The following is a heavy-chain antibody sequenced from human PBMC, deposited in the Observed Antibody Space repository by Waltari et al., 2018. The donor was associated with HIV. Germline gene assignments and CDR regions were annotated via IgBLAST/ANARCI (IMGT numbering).Heavy chain of an antibody. D-gene: IGHD2-2*01. CDR3: ARASVVAVLYAGSFDV. CDR1: GYSFSTYC. J-gene: IGHJ3*01. CDR2: IYPGDFDT. V-gene: IGHV5-51*01. Sequence: EMQLVQSGAEVKKPGESLKISCTGSGYSFSTYCIGWVRQMPGKGLEWMGVIYPGDFDTRYSPSFKGQVTISVDKSISTAYLQSSSLKASDTAMYYCARASVVAVLYAGSFDVWGQGTPVTVSS.